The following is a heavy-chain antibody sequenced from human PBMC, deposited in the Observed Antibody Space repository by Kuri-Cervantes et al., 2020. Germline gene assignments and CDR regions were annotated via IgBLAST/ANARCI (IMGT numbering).Heavy chain of an antibody. Sequence: SVKVSCKASGGTFSSYAISWVRQAPGQGLEWMGGIIPIFGTANYAQKLQGRVTMTTDTSTSTAYMELRSLRSDDTAVYYCAREGQQLDYWGQGTLVTSPQ. CDR1: GGTFSSYA. V-gene: IGHV1-69*05. CDR2: IIPIFGTA. D-gene: IGHD6-13*01. CDR3: AREGQQLDY. J-gene: IGHJ4*02.